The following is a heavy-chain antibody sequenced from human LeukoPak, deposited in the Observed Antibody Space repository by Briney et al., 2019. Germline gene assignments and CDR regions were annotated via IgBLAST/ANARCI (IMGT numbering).Heavy chain of an antibody. V-gene: IGHV3-30*02. CDR3: ATYGDYVLRLTPGARPQNDDAGGSI. CDR2: IRYDGSNK. D-gene: IGHD4-17*01. J-gene: IGHJ3*02. CDR1: GFTFSSYG. Sequence: GGSLRLSCAASGFTFSSYGMHWVRQAPGKGLEWVAFIRYDGSNKYYADSVKGRFTISRDNSKNTLYLQMNSLRAEDTAVYYCATYGDYVLRLTPGARPQNDDAGGSIWGQGTMVTVSS.